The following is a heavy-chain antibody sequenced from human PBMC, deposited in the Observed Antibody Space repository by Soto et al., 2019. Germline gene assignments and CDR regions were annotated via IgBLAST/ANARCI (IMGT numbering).Heavy chain of an antibody. J-gene: IGHJ4*02. CDR3: AKDRGNYYPPRFDS. Sequence: GGSLRLSCAASGFTFRNYNMNWVRQAPGKGLEWVAHISLRGTTVDYADSVKGRFTISRDDADNSLFLQMNTLGAEDTAFYYCAKDRGNYYPPRFDSWGQGTLVTVSS. CDR1: GFTFRNYN. V-gene: IGHV3-48*01. CDR2: ISLRGTTV. D-gene: IGHD1-26*01.